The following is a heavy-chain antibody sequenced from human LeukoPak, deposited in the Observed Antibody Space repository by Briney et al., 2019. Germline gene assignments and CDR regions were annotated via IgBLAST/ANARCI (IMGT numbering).Heavy chain of an antibody. D-gene: IGHD2-15*01. CDR2: IQQDGNEK. CDR1: GFTFSDSH. Sequence: GGSLRLSCAASGFTFSDSHMSWVRQAPGKGLEWVAGIQQDGNEKYFVDSVKGRFTISRDNAKNSLYLQMNSLRAEDTAVYYCARGWSVPGYWGQGTLVTVSS. J-gene: IGHJ4*02. CDR3: ARGWSVPGY. V-gene: IGHV3-7*01.